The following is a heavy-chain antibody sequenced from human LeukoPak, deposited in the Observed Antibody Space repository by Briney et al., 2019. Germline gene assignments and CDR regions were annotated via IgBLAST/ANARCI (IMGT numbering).Heavy chain of an antibody. J-gene: IGHJ5*02. Sequence: SETLSLTCAVYGGSFSGYYWSWIRQPPGKGLEWIGEINHSGSTNYNPSLKSRVTISVDTSKNQFSLKLSSVTAADTAVYYCARGETSMDENWFDPWGQGTLVTVSS. CDR2: INHSGST. CDR3: ARGETSMDENWFDP. V-gene: IGHV4-34*01. D-gene: IGHD2-2*03. CDR1: GGSFSGYY.